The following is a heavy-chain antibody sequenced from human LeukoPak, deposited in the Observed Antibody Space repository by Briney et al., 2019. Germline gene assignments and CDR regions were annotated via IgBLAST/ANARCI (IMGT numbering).Heavy chain of an antibody. CDR1: GGSIISYY. J-gene: IGHJ6*04. Sequence: PSETLSLTCTVSGGSIISYYCCWIRQPPGKGLEWIGYIYYSGSTNYNPSLKSRVTISVDTSKNQFSLKLSSVTAADTAVYYCARSSWSPLVDVWGKGTTVTVSS. CDR3: ARSSWSPLVDV. CDR2: IYYSGST. V-gene: IGHV4-59*08. D-gene: IGHD2-8*01.